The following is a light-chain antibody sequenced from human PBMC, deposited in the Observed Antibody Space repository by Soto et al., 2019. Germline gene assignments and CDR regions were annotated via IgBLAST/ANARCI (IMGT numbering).Light chain of an antibody. CDR2: DVS. CDR3: SSYTSSSTLV. CDR1: SSDVGGYNY. J-gene: IGLJ1*01. V-gene: IGLV2-14*01. Sequence: QSALTQPASVSGSPGQSITICCTGTSSDVGGYNYVSWYQQHPGKAPKLMIYDVSNRPSGVSNRFSGSKSGNTASLTISGLQAEDEADYYCSSYTSSSTLVFGPGTKVTVL.